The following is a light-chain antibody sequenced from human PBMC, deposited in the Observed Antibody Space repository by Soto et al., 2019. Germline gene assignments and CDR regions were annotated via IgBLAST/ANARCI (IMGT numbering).Light chain of an antibody. CDR2: KAS. J-gene: IGKJ2*01. CDR1: QSINNW. V-gene: IGKV1-5*03. Sequence: DIQMTQSPSTLSASVGDRVTITCRASQSINNWLAWYQQRPGTAPKLLIYKASTLQTGVPSRFSGSASGTEFTLTISSLQPDDFAAYYCQQYNSYPHTFGQGTKLEIK. CDR3: QQYNSYPHT.